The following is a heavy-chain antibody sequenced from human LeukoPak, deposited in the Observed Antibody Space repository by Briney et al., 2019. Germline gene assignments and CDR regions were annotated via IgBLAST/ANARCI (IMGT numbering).Heavy chain of an antibody. V-gene: IGHV4-59*01. Sequence: SETLSLTCTVSGGPISSYYWSWIRQPPGKGLEWIGYIYYSGSTNYNPSLKSRVTISVDTSKNQFSLKLSSVTAADTAVYYCARDSAYYYDSSGYHGGFDYWGQGTLVTVSS. D-gene: IGHD3-22*01. J-gene: IGHJ4*02. CDR3: ARDSAYYYDSSGYHGGFDY. CDR1: GGPISSYY. CDR2: IYYSGST.